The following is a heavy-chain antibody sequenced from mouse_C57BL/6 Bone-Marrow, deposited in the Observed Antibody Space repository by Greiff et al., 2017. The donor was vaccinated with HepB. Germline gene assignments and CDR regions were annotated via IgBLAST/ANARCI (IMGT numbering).Heavy chain of an antibody. Sequence: EVMLVESGEGLVKPGGSLKLSCAASGFTFSSYAMSWVRQTPEKRLEWVAYISSGGDYTYYADTVKGRFTISRDNARNTLYLQMSSLTSEDTAMYYCTREVRQLSLAYWGQGTLVTVSA. CDR1: GFTFSSYA. CDR2: ISSGGDYT. J-gene: IGHJ3*01. V-gene: IGHV5-9-1*02. D-gene: IGHD3-2*02. CDR3: TREVRQLSLAY.